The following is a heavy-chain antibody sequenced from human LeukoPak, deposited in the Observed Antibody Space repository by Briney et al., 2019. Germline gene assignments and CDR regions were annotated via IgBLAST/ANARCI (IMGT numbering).Heavy chain of an antibody. CDR3: ARGCQYQLLIFLYYYMDV. D-gene: IGHD2-2*01. CDR2: INPNSGGT. V-gene: IGHV1-2*02. CDR1: GYTFTSYD. Sequence: GASVKVSCKASGYTFTSYDINWVRQAPGQGLEWMGWINPNSGGTNYAQKFQGRVTMTRDTSISTAYMELSRLRSDDTAVYYCARGCQYQLLIFLYYYMDVWGKGTTVTISS. J-gene: IGHJ6*03.